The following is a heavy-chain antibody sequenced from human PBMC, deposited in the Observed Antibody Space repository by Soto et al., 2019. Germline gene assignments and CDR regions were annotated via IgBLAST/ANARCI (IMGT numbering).Heavy chain of an antibody. V-gene: IGHV1-46*01. CDR3: AGSYMGYGSSTSCYNVDAFDI. Sequence: ASVKVSCKASGYTFTSYYMHWVRQAPGQGLEWMGIINPSGGSTSYAQKFQGRVTMTRDTSTSTVYMELSSLRSEDTAVYYCAGSYMGYGSSTSCYNVDAFDIWGQGTMVTVSS. CDR1: GYTFTSYY. CDR2: INPSGGST. J-gene: IGHJ3*02. D-gene: IGHD2-2*02.